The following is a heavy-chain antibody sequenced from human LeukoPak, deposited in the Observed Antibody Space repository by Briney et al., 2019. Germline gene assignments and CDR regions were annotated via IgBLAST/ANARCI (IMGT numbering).Heavy chain of an antibody. D-gene: IGHD1-26*01. CDR2: IYYSGST. CDR1: GGSISSSSYY. CDR3: AITGSYYTSPFDY. Sequence: KPSETLSLTCTVSGGSISSSSYYWGWIRQPPGKGLEWIGSIYYSGSTYHNPSLKSRVTISVDTSKNQFSLKLSSVTAADTAVYYCAITGSYYTSPFDYWGQGTLVTVSS. V-gene: IGHV4-39*01. J-gene: IGHJ4*02.